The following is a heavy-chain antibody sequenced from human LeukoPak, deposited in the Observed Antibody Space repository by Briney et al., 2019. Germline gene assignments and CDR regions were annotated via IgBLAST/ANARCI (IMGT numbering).Heavy chain of an antibody. J-gene: IGHJ5*02. CDR1: GGSINSGGYS. CDR2: IYYTGGT. Sequence: SETLSLTCAVSGGSINSGGYSWSWIRQPPGKGLEWIGYIYYTGGTNYNPSLKSRVTISLDASKKQFSLKLSSVTAADTAVYYCARLNRSGSSGRLYQHNWFDPWGQGTLVSVSS. CDR3: ARLNRSGSSGRLYQHNWFDP. V-gene: IGHV4-61*08. D-gene: IGHD1-26*01.